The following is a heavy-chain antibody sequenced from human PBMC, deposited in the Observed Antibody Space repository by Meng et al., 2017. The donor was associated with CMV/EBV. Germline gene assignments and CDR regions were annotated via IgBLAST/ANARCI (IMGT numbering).Heavy chain of an antibody. CDR2: IRYDGSNK. CDR1: GFTFSSYG. Sequence: GESLKISCAASGFTFSSYGMHWVRQAPGKGLEWVAFIRYDGSNKYYADSVKGRFTISRDNYKNTLYLQMNSLRAEDTAVYYCAKDGVSTTSDYYGMDVWGQGTTVTVSS. D-gene: IGHD2-2*01. V-gene: IGHV3-30*02. CDR3: AKDGVSTTSDYYGMDV. J-gene: IGHJ6*02.